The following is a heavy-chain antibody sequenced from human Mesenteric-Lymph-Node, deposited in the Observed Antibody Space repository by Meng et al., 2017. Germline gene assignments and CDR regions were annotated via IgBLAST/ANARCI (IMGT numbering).Heavy chain of an antibody. CDR3: ARDHDFRRLDY. D-gene: IGHD3-3*01. Sequence: QVQLVESGGGVVQPGRSLRLSCAASGFTFSSYGMHWVRQAPGKGLEWVAVIWYDGSNKYYADSVKGRFTISRDNSKNTLYLQMNSLRAEDTAVYYCARDHDFRRLDYWGQGTLVTVSS. CDR2: IWYDGSNK. CDR1: GFTFSSYG. V-gene: IGHV3-33*01. J-gene: IGHJ4*02.